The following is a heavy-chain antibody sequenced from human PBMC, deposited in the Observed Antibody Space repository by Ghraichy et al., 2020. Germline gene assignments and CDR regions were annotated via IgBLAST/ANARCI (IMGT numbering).Heavy chain of an antibody. D-gene: IGHD2-21*02. CDR2: IYYSGST. CDR1: GGSISSYY. V-gene: IGHV4-59*01. Sequence: SQTLSLTCTVSGGSISSYYWSWIRQPPGKGLEWIGYIYYSGSTNYNPSLKSRVTISVDTSKNQFSLKLSSVTAADTAVYYCARGRTYCGGDCLYYFDYWGQGTLVTVFS. CDR3: ARGRTYCGGDCLYYFDY. J-gene: IGHJ4*02.